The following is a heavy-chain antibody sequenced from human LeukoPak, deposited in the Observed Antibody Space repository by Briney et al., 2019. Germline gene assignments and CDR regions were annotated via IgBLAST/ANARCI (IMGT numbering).Heavy chain of an antibody. D-gene: IGHD6-13*01. J-gene: IGHJ4*02. CDR3: ARGSYPGIAAAGNLDY. Sequence: ASVKVSCKASGYTFTSYYMHWVRQAPGQGLEWMGIINPSGGSTSYAQKFQGRVTMTRDTSTSTVYMELSSLRSEDTAVYYCARGSYPGIAAAGNLDYWGQGTLVTVSS. V-gene: IGHV1-46*03. CDR2: INPSGGST. CDR1: GYTFTSYY.